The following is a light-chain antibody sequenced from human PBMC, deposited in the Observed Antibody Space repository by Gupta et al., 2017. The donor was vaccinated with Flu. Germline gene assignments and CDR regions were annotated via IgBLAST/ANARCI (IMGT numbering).Light chain of an antibody. V-gene: IGKV1-12*01. CDR1: QAIRNW. CDR2: GAS. Sequence: SSVSASVGDTVTITCRASQAIRNWLAWYQQKPGKAPKLLVYGASSLQSGVPSRFSGSGYGTDFTLTISSRQPEDFAPYYCQQSDNFPPLTFGGGTKVEIK. CDR3: QQSDNFPPLT. J-gene: IGKJ4*01.